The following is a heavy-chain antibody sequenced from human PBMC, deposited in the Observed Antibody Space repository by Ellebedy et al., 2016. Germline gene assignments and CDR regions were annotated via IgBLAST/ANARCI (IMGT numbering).Heavy chain of an antibody. D-gene: IGHD6-19*01. CDR3: AKDQGSGLEKRCDY. CDR2: ISTSGGST. Sequence: GESLKISXAASGFTFSNYAMTWVRQAPGKGLEWVSAISTSGGSTYYADSVRGRFTFSRDNSKNTLYLQMNSLRAEDTAVYYCAKDQGSGLEKRCDYWGRGTLVTVSS. CDR1: GFTFSNYA. V-gene: IGHV3-23*01. J-gene: IGHJ4*02.